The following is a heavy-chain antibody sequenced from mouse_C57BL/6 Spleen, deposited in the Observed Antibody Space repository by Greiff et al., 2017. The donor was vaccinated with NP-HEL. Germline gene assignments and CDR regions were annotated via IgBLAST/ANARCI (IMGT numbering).Heavy chain of an antibody. Sequence: VQLQQPGAELVKPGASVKLSCKASGYTFTSYWMQWVKQRPGQGLEWIGEIDPSDSYTNYNQKFKGKATLTVDTSSSTAYMQLSSLTSEDSAVYYCARSRNYYGSSSWGQGTLVTVSA. CDR3: ARSRNYYGSSS. V-gene: IGHV1-50*01. J-gene: IGHJ3*01. D-gene: IGHD1-1*01. CDR1: GYTFTSYW. CDR2: IDPSDSYT.